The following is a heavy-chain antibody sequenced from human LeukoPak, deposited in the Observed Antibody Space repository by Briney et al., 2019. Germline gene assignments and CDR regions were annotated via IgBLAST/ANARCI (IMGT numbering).Heavy chain of an antibody. D-gene: IGHD5-18*01. J-gene: IGHJ4*02. Sequence: PSETLSLTCTVSGGYISHFYWSWIRQPAGKGLEWIGRIFPGGSANYNPSLNSRVTLSVDTSKNQFFLKLSSVTAADTAVYYCAREGVQLWSKVFDYWGQGTLVTVSS. CDR1: GGYISHFY. CDR2: IFPGGSA. CDR3: AREGVQLWSKVFDY. V-gene: IGHV4-4*07.